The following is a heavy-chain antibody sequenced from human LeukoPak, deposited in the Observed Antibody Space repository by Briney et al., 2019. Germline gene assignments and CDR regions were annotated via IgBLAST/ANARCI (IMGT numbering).Heavy chain of an antibody. CDR2: ISSSSSYM. CDR1: GFTFSSYS. V-gene: IGHV3-21*01. J-gene: IGHJ4*02. CDR3: AREVTMVRGVRFFDY. Sequence: PGGSLRLSCAASGFTFSSYSMNWVRQARGKGLEWVSSISSSSSYMYYADSVKGRFTISRDNAKNSLYLQMNSLRAEDTAVYYCAREVTMVRGVRFFDYWGQGTLVTVSS. D-gene: IGHD3-10*01.